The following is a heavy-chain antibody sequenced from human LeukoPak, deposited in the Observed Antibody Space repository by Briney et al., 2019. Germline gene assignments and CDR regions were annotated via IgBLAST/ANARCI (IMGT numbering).Heavy chain of an antibody. Sequence: SETLSLTCTVSGDSIGNYFWSWIRQPPGKGLEWIGYIYYSGSTNYNPSLKSRVTISVGTSKNQFSLKLSSVTAADTAVYYCARLGATQYYFDYWGQGTLVTVSS. V-gene: IGHV4-59*01. CDR2: IYYSGST. D-gene: IGHD1-26*01. J-gene: IGHJ4*02. CDR1: GDSIGNYF. CDR3: ARLGATQYYFDY.